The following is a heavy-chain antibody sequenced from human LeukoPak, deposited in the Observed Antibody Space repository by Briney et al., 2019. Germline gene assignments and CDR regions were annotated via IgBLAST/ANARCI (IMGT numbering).Heavy chain of an antibody. D-gene: IGHD3-16*02. CDR3: ARGRVVYDYVWGSYRYDLLRSYYFDY. CDR1: GYSISSGYY. J-gene: IGHJ4*02. Sequence: SETLSLTCTVSGYSISSGYYWSWIRQPPGKGLEWIGEINHSGSTNYNPSLKSRVTISVDTSKNQFSLKLSSVTAADTAVYYCARGRVVYDYVWGSYRYDLLRSYYFDYWGQGTLVTVSS. V-gene: IGHV4-38-2*02. CDR2: INHSGST.